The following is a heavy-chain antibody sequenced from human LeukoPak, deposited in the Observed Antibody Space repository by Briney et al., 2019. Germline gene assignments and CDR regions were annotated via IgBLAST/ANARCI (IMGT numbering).Heavy chain of an antibody. CDR3: ARDAYGDYYFDY. D-gene: IGHD4-17*01. V-gene: IGHV3-33*01. CDR1: GFTFSRHG. CDR2: IWYGGSNK. Sequence: GGSLRLSCAASGFTFSRHGMHWVRQAPGKGLEWVAVIWYGGSNKYYADSVKGRFTISRDSSKNTLYLQMNSLRAEDTAVYYCARDAYGDYYFDYWGQGTLVTVSS. J-gene: IGHJ4*02.